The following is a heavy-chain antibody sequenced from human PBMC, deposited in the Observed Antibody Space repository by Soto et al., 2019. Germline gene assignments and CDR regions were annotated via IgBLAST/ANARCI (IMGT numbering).Heavy chain of an antibody. J-gene: IGHJ4*02. V-gene: IGHV1-69*08. CDR1: GGTFSSYT. D-gene: IGHD3-3*01. Sequence: QVQLVQSGAEVKKPGSSVKVSCKASGGTFSSYTISWVRQAPGQGLEWMGRIIPILGIANYAQKFQGRVTITADKSTSTAYMELSSLRSEDTAVYYCARDQSLHLRAGGHFDYWGQGTLVTVSS. CDR3: ARDQSLHLRAGGHFDY. CDR2: IIPILGIA.